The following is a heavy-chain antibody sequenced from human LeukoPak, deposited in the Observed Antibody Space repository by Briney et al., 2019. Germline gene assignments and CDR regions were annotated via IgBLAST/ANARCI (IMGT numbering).Heavy chain of an antibody. CDR3: ARDSLEYTTSSAAY. V-gene: IGHV3-7*01. Sequence: GGSLRLSCAASGFTFSNYWMSWVHQAPGKGLEWVAIIKQDGSEKYSVDSVKGRFIISRDNAKNSLYLQMNRLRVEDTALYYCARDSLEYTTSSAAYWGQGALVTVSS. J-gene: IGHJ4*02. CDR2: IKQDGSEK. CDR1: GFTFSNYW. D-gene: IGHD6-13*01.